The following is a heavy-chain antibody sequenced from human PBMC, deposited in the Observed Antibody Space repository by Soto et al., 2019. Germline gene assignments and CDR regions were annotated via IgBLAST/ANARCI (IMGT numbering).Heavy chain of an antibody. D-gene: IGHD2-2*01. Sequence: QVQLVESGGGVVQPGRSLRLSCAASGFTFSSYAMHWVRQAPGKRLEWVAVISYDGSNKYYADSVKGRFTISRDNSKNTLYLQMNSLRAEDTAVYYCARDPEVPVYGMDVWGQGTTVTVSS. CDR3: ARDPEVPVYGMDV. J-gene: IGHJ6*02. V-gene: IGHV3-30-3*01. CDR2: ISYDGSNK. CDR1: GFTFSSYA.